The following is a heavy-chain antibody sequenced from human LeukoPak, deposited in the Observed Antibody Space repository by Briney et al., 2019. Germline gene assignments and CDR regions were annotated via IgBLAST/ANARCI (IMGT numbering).Heavy chain of an antibody. CDR3: ARDFGRYYFDY. CDR2: ISGSGGST. CDR1: GFTFSSFG. J-gene: IGHJ4*02. D-gene: IGHD3-10*01. Sequence: GGSLRLSCAASGFTFSSFGMSWVRQAPGKGLEWVSTISGSGGSTYYADSVKGRFTISRDNAKNSLYLQMNSLRAEDTAGYYCARDFGRYYFDYWGQGTLVTVSS. V-gene: IGHV3-23*01.